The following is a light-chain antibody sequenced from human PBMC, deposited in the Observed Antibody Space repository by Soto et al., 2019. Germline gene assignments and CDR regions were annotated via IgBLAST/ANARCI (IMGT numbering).Light chain of an antibody. Sequence: EIVLTQSPGTLSLSPGERATLSCRAIQSVSSSYLAWYQQKPGQAPRLLIYGVSTRANGVPARFSGSGSGTDFTLTISSLQSEDFAVYYCQQYNNWPPWTFGQGTKVDIK. J-gene: IGKJ1*01. CDR2: GVS. CDR3: QQYNNWPPWT. CDR1: QSVSSSY. V-gene: IGKV3-15*01.